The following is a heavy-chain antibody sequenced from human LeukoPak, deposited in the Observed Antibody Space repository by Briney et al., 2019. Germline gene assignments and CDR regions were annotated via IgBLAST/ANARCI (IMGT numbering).Heavy chain of an antibody. CDR3: ARETSPSTVTIFYYYYMDV. Sequence: SETLSLTCTVSGGSISSYYWSWIRQPPGKGLEWIGYIYYSGSTNYNPSLKSRVTISVDTSKNQFSLKLSSVTAADTAVYYCARETSPSTVTIFYYYYMDVWGKGTTVTVSS. CDR2: IYYSGST. D-gene: IGHD4-11*01. V-gene: IGHV4-59*01. CDR1: GGSISSYY. J-gene: IGHJ6*03.